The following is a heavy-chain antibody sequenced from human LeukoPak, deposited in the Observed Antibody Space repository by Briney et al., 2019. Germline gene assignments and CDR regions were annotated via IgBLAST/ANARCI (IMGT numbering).Heavy chain of an antibody. CDR2: INHSGST. D-gene: IGHD5-18*01. CDR1: GGSFSGYY. CDR3: ARRYSYINFDY. J-gene: IGHJ4*02. V-gene: IGHV4-34*01. Sequence: SETLSLTCAVYGGSFSGYYWSWIRQPPGKGLEWIGEINHSGSTSYNPSLKSRVTISVDTSKNQFSLKLSSVTAADTAVYYCARRYSYINFDYWGQGTLVTVSS.